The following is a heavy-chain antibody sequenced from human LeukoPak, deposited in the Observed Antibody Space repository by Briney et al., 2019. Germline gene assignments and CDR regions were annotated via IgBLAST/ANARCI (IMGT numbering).Heavy chain of an antibody. CDR3: ARGDSSSELDY. J-gene: IGHJ4*02. Sequence: SETLSPTCTVSGGSISSSSYYWGWIRQPPGKGLEWIGSIYYSGSTYYNPSLKSRVTISVDTSKNQFSLKLSSVTAADTAVYYCARGDSSSELDYWGQGTLVTVSS. V-gene: IGHV4-39*01. CDR1: GGSISSSSYY. D-gene: IGHD6-6*01. CDR2: IYYSGST.